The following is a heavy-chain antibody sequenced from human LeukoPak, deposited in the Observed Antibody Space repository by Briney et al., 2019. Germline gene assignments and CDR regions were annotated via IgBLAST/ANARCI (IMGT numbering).Heavy chain of an antibody. Sequence: GGSLRLSCATSGFTFSSIWMSWVRQAPGKGLEWVANIKRDGSETNYVDSVKGRFTISRDNAKNSLHLQMNSLRVEDTAVYYCAKNGGPHGMDVWGQGTTVTVSS. J-gene: IGHJ6*02. D-gene: IGHD3-16*01. CDR2: IKRDGSET. V-gene: IGHV3-7*02. CDR1: GFTFSSIW. CDR3: AKNGGPHGMDV.